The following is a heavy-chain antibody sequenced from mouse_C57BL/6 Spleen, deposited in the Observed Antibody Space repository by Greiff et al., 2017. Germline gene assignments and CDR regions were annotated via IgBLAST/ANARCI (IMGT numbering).Heavy chain of an antibody. D-gene: IGHD1-1*01. CDR2: IHPNSGST. CDR3: ARPLITTVAYYFDY. V-gene: IGHV1-64*01. Sequence: QVQLQQPGAELVKPGASVKLSCKASGYTFTSYWMHWVKQRPGQGLEWIGMIHPNSGSTNYNEKFKSKATLTVDKSSSTAYMQLSSLTSEDSAVYYCARPLITTVAYYFDYWGQGTTLTVSS. CDR1: GYTFTSYW. J-gene: IGHJ2*01.